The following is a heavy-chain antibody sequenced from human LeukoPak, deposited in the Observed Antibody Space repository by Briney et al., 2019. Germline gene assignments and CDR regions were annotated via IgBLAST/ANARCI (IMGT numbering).Heavy chain of an antibody. V-gene: IGHV1-18*01. CDR1: GYTFTSYG. CDR2: ISAYNGNT. Sequence: ASVNVSCKASGYTFTSYGISWVRQAPGQGLEWMGWISAYNGNTNYAQKLQGRVTMTTDTSTSTAYMELRSLRSDDTAVYYCARDSPIAAAVLSFDYRGQGTLVTVSS. CDR3: ARDSPIAAAVLSFDY. D-gene: IGHD6-13*01. J-gene: IGHJ4*02.